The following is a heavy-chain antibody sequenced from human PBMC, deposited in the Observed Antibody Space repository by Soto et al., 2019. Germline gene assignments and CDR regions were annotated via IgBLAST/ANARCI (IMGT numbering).Heavy chain of an antibody. J-gene: IGHJ4*02. D-gene: IGHD2-15*01. CDR3: TTKGCSGGSCQFDY. CDR2: IKSKADGGTT. V-gene: IGHV3-15*01. CDR1: AFTFSNAW. Sequence: EVQLVESGGGLVKPGGSLRLSCAASAFTFSNAWMSWVRQAPGKGLEWVGRIKSKADGGTTDYAAPVKGRFTISRDDSKNTLYLQMSSLRTEDTAVYYCTTKGCSGGSCQFDYWGQGTLVTVSS.